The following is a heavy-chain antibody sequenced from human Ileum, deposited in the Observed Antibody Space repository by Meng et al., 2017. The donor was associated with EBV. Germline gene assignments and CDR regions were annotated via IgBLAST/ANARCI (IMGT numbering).Heavy chain of an antibody. CDR1: GGFFRGYY. CDR3: AREARSSGYHPGIGP. CDR2: INHSGST. J-gene: IGHJ5*02. V-gene: IGHV4-34*02. D-gene: IGHD3-22*01. Sequence: QVLSQKVGAGLWKPSESLSLTCAFYGGFFRGYYWSWIRQSPGKGLEWIGEINHSGSTNYNPSLKSRVTISVDTSKNQFSLKLTSVTAADTAVYYCAREARSSGYHPGIGPWGQGTLVTVSS.